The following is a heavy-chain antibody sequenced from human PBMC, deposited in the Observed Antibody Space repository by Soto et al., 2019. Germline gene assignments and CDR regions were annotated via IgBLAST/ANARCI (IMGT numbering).Heavy chain of an antibody. V-gene: IGHV3-33*01. Sequence: QVQLVESGGGVVQPGRSLRLSCAASGFTFSSYGMHWVRQAPGKGLEWVAVIWYDGSNKYYADSVKGRFTISRDNSKNTLCMQMKSLRAEDTAVYYCARDLGHRSPIAYGMDVWGQGTTVTISS. CDR2: IWYDGSNK. J-gene: IGHJ6*02. CDR1: GFTFSSYG. D-gene: IGHD2-15*01. CDR3: ARDLGHRSPIAYGMDV.